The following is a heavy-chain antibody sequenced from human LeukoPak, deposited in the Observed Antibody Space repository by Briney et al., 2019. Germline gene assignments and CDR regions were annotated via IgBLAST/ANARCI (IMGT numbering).Heavy chain of an antibody. CDR1: GFTLSSYA. D-gene: IGHD5-12*01. Sequence: PGGSLRLSCVVSGFTLSSYAMSWVRQAPGKGLEWVSAISGSGGSTYYADSVKGRFTISRDNSKNTLYLQMNSLRAEDTAVYYCASIVATRTPFDYWGQGTLVTVSS. V-gene: IGHV3-23*01. J-gene: IGHJ4*02. CDR3: ASIVATRTPFDY. CDR2: ISGSGGST.